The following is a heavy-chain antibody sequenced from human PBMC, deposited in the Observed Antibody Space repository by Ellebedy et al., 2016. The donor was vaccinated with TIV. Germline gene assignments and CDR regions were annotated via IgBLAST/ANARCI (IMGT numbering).Heavy chain of an antibody. Sequence: SETLSLTXAVYGGSFSGYYWSWIRQPPGKGLEWIGEINHSGSTNYNPSLKGRATISVDTSNNQFSLKLTSVSAADTAVYYCARPHLTGGYTGFDYWGRGTLVTVSS. V-gene: IGHV4-34*01. J-gene: IGHJ4*02. CDR1: GGSFSGYY. D-gene: IGHD1-26*01. CDR2: INHSGST. CDR3: ARPHLTGGYTGFDY.